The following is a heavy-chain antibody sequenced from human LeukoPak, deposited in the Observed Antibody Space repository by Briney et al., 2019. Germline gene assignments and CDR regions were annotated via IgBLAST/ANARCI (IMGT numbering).Heavy chain of an antibody. CDR1: GGSITHYY. CDR2: VYNSGST. Sequence: SETLSLTCTVSGGSITHYYWSWIRQPPGKGLEWIGYVYNSGSTNYNPSLTSRVTISVDTSKNQFSLNLSSVTAADTAVYYCARPRTAISGAYYYYYMDVWGKGTTVTVSS. D-gene: IGHD5-18*01. J-gene: IGHJ6*03. CDR3: ARPRTAISGAYYYYYMDV. V-gene: IGHV4-59*08.